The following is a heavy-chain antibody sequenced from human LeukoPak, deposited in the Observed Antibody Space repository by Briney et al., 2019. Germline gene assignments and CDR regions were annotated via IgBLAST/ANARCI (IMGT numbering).Heavy chain of an antibody. D-gene: IGHD3-22*01. CDR1: GGSISSSSYY. J-gene: IGHJ4*02. Sequence: PSETLSLTCTVSGGSISSSSYYWGWIRQPPGKGLEWIGSIYYSGSTYYNPSLKSRVTISVDTSKNQFSLKLSSVTAADTAVYYCARPSYVSDSSGYEDYWGQGTLVTVSS. V-gene: IGHV4-39*01. CDR2: IYYSGST. CDR3: ARPSYVSDSSGYEDY.